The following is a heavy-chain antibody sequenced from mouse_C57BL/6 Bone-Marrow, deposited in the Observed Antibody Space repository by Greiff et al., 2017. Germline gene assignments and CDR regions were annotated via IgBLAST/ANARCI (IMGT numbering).Heavy chain of an antibody. V-gene: IGHV1-81*01. J-gene: IGHJ2*01. Sequence: VQLQESGAELARPGASVKLSCKASGYTFTSYGISWVKQRPGQGLEWIGEIYPRSGNTYYNEKFKGKATLTADKSSSTAYMELRSLTSEDSAVXVCSPPPFYYGSRLDYWGQGTTLTVS. CDR3: SPPPFYYGSRLDY. D-gene: IGHD1-1*01. CDR1: GYTFTSYG. CDR2: IYPRSGNT.